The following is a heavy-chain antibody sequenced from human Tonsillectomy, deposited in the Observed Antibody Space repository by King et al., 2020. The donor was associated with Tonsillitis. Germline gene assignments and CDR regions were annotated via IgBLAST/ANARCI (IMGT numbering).Heavy chain of an antibody. D-gene: IGHD6-6*01. V-gene: IGHV1-3*01. CDR1: GYTFTSYP. CDR2: INVGNDNT. CDR3: ARGSIAPSLNYFDY. Sequence: VQLVQSGAEVKEPGASVKVSCKASGYTFTSYPMHWVRQAPGQRLEWMGWINVGNDNTQYSQKFQGRVTFTRDTSASTAYMELSSLRSEDTAIYYCARGSIAPSLNYFDYWGQGTLVTVSS. J-gene: IGHJ4*02.